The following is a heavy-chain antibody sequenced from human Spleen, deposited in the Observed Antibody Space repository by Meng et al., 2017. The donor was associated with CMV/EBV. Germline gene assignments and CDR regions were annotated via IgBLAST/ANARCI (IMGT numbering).Heavy chain of an antibody. J-gene: IGHJ1*01. V-gene: IGHV1-18*01. CDR1: GYTFTNYG. CDR3: ARVNPSKRSSDR. CDR2: INSYIGNT. Sequence: SCKASGYTFTNYGVSWVREAPGQGLEWVGWINSYIGNTSYAQKFQDRVAITTDTVTTTAFLELRSLRSDDSAIYYCARVNPSKRSSDRWGQGTLVTVSS.